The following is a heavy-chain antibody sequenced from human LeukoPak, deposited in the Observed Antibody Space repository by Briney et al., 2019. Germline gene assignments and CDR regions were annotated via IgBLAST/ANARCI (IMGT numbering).Heavy chain of an antibody. J-gene: IGHJ1*01. V-gene: IGHV3-30*09. CDR1: GFTFSDYA. CDR2: ISNDGGDK. CDR3: ARVTAGTGPAAEYFQP. Sequence: GGSLRLSCAASGFTFSDYAMHWVRQAPGQGLGWVAIISNDGGDKFYADFVKGRFAISRDNSKNTLYLQMNSLRPDDTAKYACARVTAGTGPAAEYFQPWGQGTLVTVSS. D-gene: IGHD3/OR15-3a*01.